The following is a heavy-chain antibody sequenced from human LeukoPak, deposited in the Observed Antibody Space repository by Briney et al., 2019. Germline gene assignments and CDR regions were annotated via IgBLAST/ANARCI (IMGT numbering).Heavy chain of an antibody. CDR2: INAGNGNT. CDR1: GYTFTSYA. D-gene: IGHD6-19*01. J-gene: IGHJ5*02. V-gene: IGHV1-3*01. CDR3: ARDHRYSSGFDP. Sequence: ASVKVSCKASGYTFTSYAMHWLRQAPGQRLEWMGWINAGNGNTKYSQKFQGRVTITRDTSASTAYMELSSLRSEDTAVYYCARDHRYSSGFDPWGQGTLVTVSS.